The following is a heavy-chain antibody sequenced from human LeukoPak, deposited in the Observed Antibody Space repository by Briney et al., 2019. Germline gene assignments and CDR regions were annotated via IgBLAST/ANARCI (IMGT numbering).Heavy chain of an antibody. Sequence: GGSLRLTCAASGFTFSRYSMNWVRQAPGKGLEWVANIKQDGSEKYYVDSVKGRFTISRDNAKNSLYLQMNSLRAEDTAVYYCAREYYDILTGYYNPHFDYWGQGTLVTVSS. J-gene: IGHJ4*02. CDR2: IKQDGSEK. CDR3: AREYYDILTGYYNPHFDY. CDR1: GFTFSRYS. D-gene: IGHD3-9*01. V-gene: IGHV3-7*04.